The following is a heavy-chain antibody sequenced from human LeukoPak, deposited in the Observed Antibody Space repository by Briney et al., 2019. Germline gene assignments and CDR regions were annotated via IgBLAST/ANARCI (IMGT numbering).Heavy chain of an antibody. J-gene: IGHJ4*02. CDR3: ARVKMATIDY. Sequence: GXXLILSCAASGFTVSSNYMSWVRQAPGKGLEWGSVIYSGGSTYYADSVKGRFTISRDNSKNTLYLQMNSLRAEDTAVYYCARVKMATIDYWGQGTLVTVSS. D-gene: IGHD5-24*01. CDR2: IYSGGST. CDR1: GFTVSSNY. V-gene: IGHV3-53*01.